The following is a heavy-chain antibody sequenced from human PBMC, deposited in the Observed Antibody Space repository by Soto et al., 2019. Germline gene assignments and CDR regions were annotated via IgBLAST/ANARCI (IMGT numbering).Heavy chain of an antibody. CDR2: IYYSGTT. Sequence: PSETLSLTCTVSGDSITSNSYFWAWIRQPPGKGLEWIGSIYYSGTTYYNPSLKSRVTISVHRSKNQFSLKLSSVTAADTAVYYCARHFSVDYFYYWGQGALVTVSS. V-gene: IGHV4-39*01. CDR1: GDSITSNSYF. J-gene: IGHJ4*02. CDR3: ARHFSVDYFYY.